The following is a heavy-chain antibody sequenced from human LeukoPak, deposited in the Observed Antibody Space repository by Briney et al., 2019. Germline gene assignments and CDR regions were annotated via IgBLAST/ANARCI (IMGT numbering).Heavy chain of an antibody. J-gene: IGHJ4*02. D-gene: IGHD2-2*01. V-gene: IGHV3-23*01. CDR2: ISDSGDGT. Sequence: GGSLRLSCAASGFTFSSYAMYWVRQAPGKGLEWVSAISDSGDGTYYADSVKGRFTISRDNSKNTLYLQMNSLRAEDTAVYHCAKDEKLGYCSSTSCYGYWGQGTLVTVSS. CDR3: AKDEKLGYCSSTSCYGY. CDR1: GFTFSSYA.